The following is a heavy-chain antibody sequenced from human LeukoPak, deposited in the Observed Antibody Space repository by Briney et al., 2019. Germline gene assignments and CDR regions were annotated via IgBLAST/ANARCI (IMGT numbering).Heavy chain of an antibody. J-gene: IGHJ4*02. CDR1: GGSISSYY. CDR2: IYYSGST. D-gene: IGHD1-20*01. Sequence: PSETLSLTCTVSGGSISSYYWSWIRQPPGKGLEWTGYIYYSGSTNYNPSLKSRVTISVDTSKNQFSLKLSSVTAADTAVYYCARARYNWKVPYFDYWGQGTLVTVSS. V-gene: IGHV4-59*01. CDR3: ARARYNWKVPYFDY.